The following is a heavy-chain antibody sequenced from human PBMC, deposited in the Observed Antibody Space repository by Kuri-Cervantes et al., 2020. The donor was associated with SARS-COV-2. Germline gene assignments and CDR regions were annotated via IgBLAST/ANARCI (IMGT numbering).Heavy chain of an antibody. D-gene: IGHD5-12*01. CDR2: IYYSGST. J-gene: IGHJ4*02. Sequence: SETLSLTCTVSGGSISSSSYYWGWILQPPGKGLEWIGSIYYSGSTYYNPSLKSRVTISVDTSKNQFSLKLSSVTAADTAVYYCALRIVATIGFDYWGQGTLVTVSS. V-gene: IGHV4-39*07. CDR1: GGSISSSSYY. CDR3: ALRIVATIGFDY.